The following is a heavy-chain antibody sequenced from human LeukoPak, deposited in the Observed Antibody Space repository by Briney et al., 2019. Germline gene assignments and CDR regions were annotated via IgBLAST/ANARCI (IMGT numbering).Heavy chain of an antibody. CDR2: INHSGST. V-gene: IGHV4-34*01. Sequence: SETLSLTCAVYGGSFSGYCWSWIRQPPGKGLEWIGEINHSGSTNYNPSLKSRVTISVDTSKNQFSLKLSSVTAADTAVYYCARGPSWLRRPPDYWGQGTLVTVSS. CDR1: GGSFSGYC. CDR3: ARGPSWLRRPPDY. D-gene: IGHD5-12*01. J-gene: IGHJ4*02.